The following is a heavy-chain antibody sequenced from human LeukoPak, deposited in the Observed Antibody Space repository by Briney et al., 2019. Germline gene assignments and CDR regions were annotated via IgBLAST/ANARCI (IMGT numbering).Heavy chain of an antibody. CDR1: GDSISSGSYY. V-gene: IGHV4-61*02. CDR3: ATQKSTARPGYYFDY. CDR2: IYTSGST. Sequence: PSETLSLTCTVSGDSISSGSYYWSWIRQPAGKGLEWIGRIYTSGSTNYNPSLKSRVTMSVDTSKNQFSLKLSSVTAADTAVYYCATQKSTARPGYYFDYWGQGTLVTVSS. J-gene: IGHJ4*02. D-gene: IGHD6-6*01.